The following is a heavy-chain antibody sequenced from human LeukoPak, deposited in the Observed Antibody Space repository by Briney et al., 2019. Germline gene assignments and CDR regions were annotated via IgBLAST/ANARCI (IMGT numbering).Heavy chain of an antibody. CDR1: GFTFSNYV. D-gene: IGHD3-10*01. Sequence: GGSLRLSCAASGFTFSNYVVSWVRQAPGKGLEWVSGIDYSGGNTTYADSVLGRFTVARDNSKNTLYLQMNSLRAEDTAVYYCVATRVCGGVLLRPNCLYFENWGQGTLVSVSS. J-gene: IGHJ4*02. V-gene: IGHV3-23*01. CDR2: IDYSGGNT. CDR3: VATRVCGGVLLRPNCLYFEN.